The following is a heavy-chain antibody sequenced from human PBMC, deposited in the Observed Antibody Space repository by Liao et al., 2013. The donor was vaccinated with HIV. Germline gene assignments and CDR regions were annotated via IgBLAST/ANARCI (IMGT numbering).Heavy chain of an antibody. CDR3: ARGTIFGPDY. D-gene: IGHD3-3*01. CDR1: GGSFDDFH. V-gene: IGHV4-4*07. J-gene: IGHJ4*02. CDR2: IYTSGST. Sequence: QVRLQQSNTGLVMPSQTLSLTCSIYGGSFDDFHWSWIRQPAGKGLEWIGRIYTSGSTNYNPSLKSRVTMSVDTSKNQFSLKLSSVTAADTAVYYCARGTIFGPDYWGQGTLVTVSS.